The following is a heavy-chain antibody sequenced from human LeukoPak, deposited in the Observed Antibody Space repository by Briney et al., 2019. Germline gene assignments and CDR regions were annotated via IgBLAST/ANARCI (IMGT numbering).Heavy chain of an antibody. V-gene: IGHV4-34*08. D-gene: IGHD6-19*01. Sequence: GSLRLSCAASGFTVSSNYMSWVRQAPGKGLEWIGEINHSGSTNYNPSLKSRVTISVDTSKNQFSLKLSSVTAADTAVYYCATHSSGWYTGRAFDIWGQGTMVTVSS. CDR1: GFTVSSNY. CDR3: ATHSSGWYTGRAFDI. J-gene: IGHJ3*02. CDR2: INHSGST.